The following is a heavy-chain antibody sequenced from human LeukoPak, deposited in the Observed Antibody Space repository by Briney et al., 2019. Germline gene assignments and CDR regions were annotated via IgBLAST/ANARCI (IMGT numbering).Heavy chain of an antibody. D-gene: IGHD2-15*01. Sequence: GRSLRLSCAASGFTFSSYGMHWVRQAPGKGLEWVAVIWYDGSNKYHADSVKGRFTISRDNSKNTLYLQMNSLRAEDTAVYYCAKDRLHCSGGSCYSGYFDYWGQGTLVTVSS. V-gene: IGHV3-33*06. CDR1: GFTFSSYG. J-gene: IGHJ4*02. CDR2: IWYDGSNK. CDR3: AKDRLHCSGGSCYSGYFDY.